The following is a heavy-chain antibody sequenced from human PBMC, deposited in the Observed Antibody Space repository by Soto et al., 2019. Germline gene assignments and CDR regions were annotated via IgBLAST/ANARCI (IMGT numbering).Heavy chain of an antibody. CDR1: GGTFSSYA. J-gene: IGHJ6*02. CDR3: ARGRRAVRGVTRYYGMDV. CDR2: IIPIFGTA. D-gene: IGHD3-10*01. Sequence: QVQLVQSGAEVKKPGSSVKVSCKASGGTFSSYAISWVRQAPGQGLEWMGGIIPIFGTANYAQKFQGRVTITADKSTSTAYMELSSLRSEDTAVYYCARGRRAVRGVTRYYGMDVWGQGTTVTVSS. V-gene: IGHV1-69*06.